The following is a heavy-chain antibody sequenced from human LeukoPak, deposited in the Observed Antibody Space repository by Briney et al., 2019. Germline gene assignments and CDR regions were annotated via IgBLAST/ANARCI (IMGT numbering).Heavy chain of an antibody. CDR1: GGSLSSYY. D-gene: IGHD4-17*01. CDR2: IYYTGST. V-gene: IGHV4-59*01. Sequence: SETLSLTCTVSGGSLSSYYWTWLRQPPGKGLEWIGYIYYTGSTSYNPSLKSRVTISVQTSKNQFSLKLSSVTAADTAVYYCARGLNRHDYGDYGYWGQGTLVTVSS. CDR3: ARGLNRHDYGDYGY. J-gene: IGHJ4*02.